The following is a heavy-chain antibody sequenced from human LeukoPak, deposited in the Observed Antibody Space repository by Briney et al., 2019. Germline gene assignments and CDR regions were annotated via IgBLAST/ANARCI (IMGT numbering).Heavy chain of an antibody. CDR1: GFTFSSYS. CDR2: ISSGSSCI. Sequence: TGGSLRLSCAASGFTFSSYSMNWVRQAPGKGLEWVSSISSGSSCIYYADSVKGRFTISRDNAENSLYLQMNSLRAEDTAVYYCARGPRYDYWGQGTLVTVSS. J-gene: IGHJ4*02. CDR3: ARGPRYDY. V-gene: IGHV3-21*01.